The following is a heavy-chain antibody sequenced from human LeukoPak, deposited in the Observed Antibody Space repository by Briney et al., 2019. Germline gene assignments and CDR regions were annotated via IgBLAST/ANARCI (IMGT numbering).Heavy chain of an antibody. D-gene: IGHD3-22*01. J-gene: IGHJ1*01. CDR2: IIPILGIA. CDR3: ARGPHCDSSGYYPFQH. V-gene: IGHV1-69*02. Sequence: GASVKVSCKASGGTFSSYTISWVRQAPGQGLEWMGRIIPILGIANYAQKFQGRVTITADKSTSTAYMELSSLRSEDTAVYYCARGPHCDSSGYYPFQHWGQGTLVTVSS. CDR1: GGTFSSYT.